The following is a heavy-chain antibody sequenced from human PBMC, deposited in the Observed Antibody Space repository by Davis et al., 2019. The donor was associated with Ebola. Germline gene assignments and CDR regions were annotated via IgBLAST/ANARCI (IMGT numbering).Heavy chain of an antibody. CDR1: GGTFSSYA. CDR3: ARGKLGYCSGGSCPAYGMDV. CDR2: IIPIFGTA. J-gene: IGHJ6*02. D-gene: IGHD2-15*01. Sequence: AASVKVSCKASGGTFSSYAISWVRQAPGQGLEWMGGIIPIFGTANYAQKFQGRVTITADESTSTAYMELSSLRSEDTAVYYCARGKLGYCSGGSCPAYGMDVWGQGTTVTVSS. V-gene: IGHV1-69*13.